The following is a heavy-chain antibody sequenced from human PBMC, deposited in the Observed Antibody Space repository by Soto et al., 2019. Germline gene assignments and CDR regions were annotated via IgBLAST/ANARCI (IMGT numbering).Heavy chain of an antibody. J-gene: IGHJ6*02. Sequence: LSLTCTVSGGSISSYYWSWIRQPPGKGLEWIGYIYYSGSTNYNPSLKSRVTISVDTSKNQFSLKLSSVTAADSAVYYCARGGSCSGGSCYPGSVSNYGMDVWGQGTTVTVSS. CDR3: ARGGSCSGGSCYPGSVSNYGMDV. CDR1: GGSISSYY. V-gene: IGHV4-59*01. D-gene: IGHD2-15*01. CDR2: IYYSGST.